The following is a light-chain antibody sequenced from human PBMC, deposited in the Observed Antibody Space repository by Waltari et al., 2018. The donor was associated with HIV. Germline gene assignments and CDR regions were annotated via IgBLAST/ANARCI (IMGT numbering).Light chain of an antibody. J-gene: IGLJ1*01. Sequence: QSVLTQPPSASATPGQRITISCSGGNSNIESNYVYWYQQLPGTAPKVLIYRNSQRPSGVPYRFSGSKSGTSASLIISGLRSGDEADYYCASWDDSLNAFVFGTGTKVTVL. CDR1: NSNIESNY. CDR2: RNS. CDR3: ASWDDSLNAFV. V-gene: IGLV1-47*01.